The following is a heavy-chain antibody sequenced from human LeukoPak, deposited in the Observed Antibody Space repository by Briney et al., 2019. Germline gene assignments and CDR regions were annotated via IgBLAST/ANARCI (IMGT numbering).Heavy chain of an antibody. CDR1: GFSLSTSGVG. D-gene: IGHD1-20*01. V-gene: IGHV2-5*02. J-gene: IGHJ4*02. CDR2: IYWDGDK. Sequence: SGPTLVNPTQTLTLTCTFSGFSLSTSGVGVGWIRQPPGKALEWLALIYWDGDKRYSPSLKSRLTITKDTSKSQVVLTMTNMDPVDTATYYCAHIRYNWNPFDYWGQGTLVTVSS. CDR3: AHIRYNWNPFDY.